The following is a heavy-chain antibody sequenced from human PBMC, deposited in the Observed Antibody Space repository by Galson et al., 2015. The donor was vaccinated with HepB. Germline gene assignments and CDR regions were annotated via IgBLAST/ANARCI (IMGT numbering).Heavy chain of an antibody. CDR3: AKGGYDILTGYFYYYYGMDV. J-gene: IGHJ6*02. V-gene: IGHV3-23*01. Sequence: SLRLSCAASGFTFSSYAMSWVRQAPGKGLEWVSAISGSGGSTYYADSVKGRFTISRDNSKNTLYLQMNSLRAEDTAVYYCAKGGYDILTGYFYYYYGMDVWGQGTTVTVSS. CDR1: GFTFSSYA. CDR2: ISGSGGST. D-gene: IGHD3-9*01.